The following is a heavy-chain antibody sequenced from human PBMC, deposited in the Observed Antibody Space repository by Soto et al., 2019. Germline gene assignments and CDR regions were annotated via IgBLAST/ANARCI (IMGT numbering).Heavy chain of an antibody. Sequence: GGSLRLSCAASGFTFRSSGMHWVRQAPGKGLEWVAVITHDGSQKYYADYVKGRFTISRDNSKSTLFLQMNSVREDDTAVYYCARDPFDYDSGIVPPPSRGFDYWGQGILVTFPS. CDR3: ARDPFDYDSGIVPPPSRGFDY. CDR2: ITHDGSQK. CDR1: GFTFRSSG. D-gene: IGHD3-22*01. J-gene: IGHJ4*02. V-gene: IGHV3-30*19.